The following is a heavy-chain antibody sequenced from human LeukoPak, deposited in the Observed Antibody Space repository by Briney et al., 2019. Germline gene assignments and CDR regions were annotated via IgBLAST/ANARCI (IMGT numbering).Heavy chain of an antibody. D-gene: IGHD3-22*01. CDR2: TSGTGDRT. CDR1: GFTFSSYA. CDR3: AKDQGDSSGYPLYFFGY. Sequence: GGSLRLSCAASGFTFSSYAMTWVRQAPGKGLEWVSATSGTGDRTYYADSVKGRFTISRDNSKNTLYLQMNSLRAEDAAVYYCAKDQGDSSGYPLYFFGYWGRGTLVPVSS. V-gene: IGHV3-23*01. J-gene: IGHJ4*02.